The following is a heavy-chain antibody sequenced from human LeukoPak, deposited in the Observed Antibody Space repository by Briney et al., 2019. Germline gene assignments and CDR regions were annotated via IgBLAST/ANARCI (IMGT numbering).Heavy chain of an antibody. CDR3: ARGVGRHYYDSSGRYYFDY. J-gene: IGHJ4*02. CDR1: GGSFSGYY. V-gene: IGHV4-34*01. CDR2: INHSGST. D-gene: IGHD3-22*01. Sequence: SETLSLTCAVYGGSFSGYYWSWIRQPPGKGLEWIGEINHSGSTNYNPSLKSRVTISVETSKNQFSLKLSSVTAADTAVYYCARGVGRHYYDSSGRYYFDYWGQGTLVTVSS.